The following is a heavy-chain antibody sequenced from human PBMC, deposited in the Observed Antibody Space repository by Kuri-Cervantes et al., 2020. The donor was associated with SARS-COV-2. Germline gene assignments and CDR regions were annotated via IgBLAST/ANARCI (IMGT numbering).Heavy chain of an antibody. CDR2: IYHSGST. J-gene: IGHJ4*02. CDR1: GYSISSGYY. V-gene: IGHV4-38-2*01. CDR3: ARHGGQTNWGKGDY. Sequence: SETLSLTCAVSGYSISSGYYWGWIRQPPGKGLEWIGSIYHSGSTYYNPSLKSRVTIPVDTSKNQFSLKLSSVTAADTAVYYCARHGGQTNWGKGDYWGQGTLVTVSS. D-gene: IGHD7-27*01.